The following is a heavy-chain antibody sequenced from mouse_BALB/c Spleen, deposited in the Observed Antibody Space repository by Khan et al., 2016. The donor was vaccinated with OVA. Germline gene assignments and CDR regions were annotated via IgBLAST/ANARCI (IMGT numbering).Heavy chain of an antibody. D-gene: IGHD3-2*02. V-gene: IGHV1-54*01. J-gene: IGHJ3*01. CDR2: INPGNGDT. Sequence: QVQLQQSGAELVRPGTSLKVSCKASGYAFSDYLIEWLKQRPGQGLEWIGMINPGNGDTKFNEKFKAEATLTADKSSRTAYMQLSSLTSDDSAVYFCTRSGYGFGAYWGQGTLVTVSA. CDR3: TRSGYGFGAY. CDR1: GYAFSDYL.